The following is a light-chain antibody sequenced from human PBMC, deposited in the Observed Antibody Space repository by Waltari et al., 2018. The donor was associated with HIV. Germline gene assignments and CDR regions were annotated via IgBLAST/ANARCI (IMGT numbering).Light chain of an antibody. CDR3: LQDYNYPLT. CDR2: TAT. Sequence: AIQMTQSPSSLSASVGDRVTITCRANQGIRNVLGWFQHKPVKAPKLLIYTATSLQSGVPSRCSGSGSGTDFTLTISNLKPEDFAAYYCLQDYNYPLTFGQGTKVEIK. V-gene: IGKV1-6*01. J-gene: IGKJ1*01. CDR1: QGIRNV.